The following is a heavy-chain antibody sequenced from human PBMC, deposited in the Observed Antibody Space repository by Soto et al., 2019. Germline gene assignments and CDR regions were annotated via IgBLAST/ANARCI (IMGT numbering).Heavy chain of an antibody. D-gene: IGHD5-12*01. Sequence: SVKVSCKASGGTFSSYAISWVLQAPGQGLEWMGGIIPIFGTANYAQKFQGRVTITADESTSTAYMELSSLRSEDTAVYYCARDWDGYNSFSYGMDVWGQGTTVTVSS. J-gene: IGHJ6*02. CDR2: IIPIFGTA. CDR3: ARDWDGYNSFSYGMDV. V-gene: IGHV1-69*13. CDR1: GGTFSSYA.